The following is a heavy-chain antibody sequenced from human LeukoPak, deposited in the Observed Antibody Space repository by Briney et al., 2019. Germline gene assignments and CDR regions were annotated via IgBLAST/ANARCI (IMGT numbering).Heavy chain of an antibody. J-gene: IGHJ4*02. CDR1: GGSISSGSYY. CDR2: IYYSGST. V-gene: IGHV4-39*01. D-gene: IGHD3-22*01. Sequence: SETLSLTCTVSGGSISSGSYYWSWIRQPAGKGLEWIGSIYYSGSTYYNPSLKSRVTISVDTSKNQFSLKLSSVTAADTDVYYCARLYYYDSSGYYYEYYFDYWGQGTLVTVSS. CDR3: ARLYYYDSSGYYYEYYFDY.